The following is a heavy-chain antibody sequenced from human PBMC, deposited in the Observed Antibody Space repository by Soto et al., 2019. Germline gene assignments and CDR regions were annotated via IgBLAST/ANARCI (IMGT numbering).Heavy chain of an antibody. J-gene: IGHJ4*02. D-gene: IGHD3-10*01. CDR2: INTMVGMA. CDR1: GDTFIFYT. V-gene: IGHV1-69*02. Sequence: QVQLVQSGAEVKKPGSSVRLSCTASGDTFIFYTISWVRQAPGQGPEWMGRINTMVGMADYPQKFQGRVTISADKSTSTAYMVLSSLRSDDKAVYFCAANYGSGSTHFDYWGQGTLVTVSS. CDR3: AANYGSGSTHFDY.